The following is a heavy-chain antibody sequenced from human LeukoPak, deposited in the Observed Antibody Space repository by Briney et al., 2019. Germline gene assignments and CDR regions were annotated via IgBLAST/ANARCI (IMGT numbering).Heavy chain of an antibody. J-gene: IGHJ4*02. CDR3: ARDLGRFGDRNFDY. CDR2: ISSSSSYI. D-gene: IGHD3-10*01. CDR1: GFTFSSYS. Sequence: GGSLRLSCAASGFTFSSYSMNWVRQAPGKGLVWVSSISSSSSYIYYADSVKGRFTISRDNAKNSLYLQMNSLRAEDTAVYYCARDLGRFGDRNFDYWGQGTLVTVSS. V-gene: IGHV3-21*01.